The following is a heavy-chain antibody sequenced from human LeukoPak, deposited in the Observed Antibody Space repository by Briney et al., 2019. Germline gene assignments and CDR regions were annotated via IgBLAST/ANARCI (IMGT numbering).Heavy chain of an antibody. CDR1: GYTFTGYY. Sequence: VASVKVSCKASGYTFTGYYMHWVRQAPGQGLEWMGWINPNSGGTKYAQKFQGRVTMTRDTSISTAYMELSRLRSDDTAVYYCARTIWGQLDIVVVVADPYYYYYVDVWGKGTTVTVSS. D-gene: IGHD2-15*01. J-gene: IGHJ6*03. CDR2: INPNSGGT. CDR3: ARTIWGQLDIVVVVADPYYYYYVDV. V-gene: IGHV1-2*02.